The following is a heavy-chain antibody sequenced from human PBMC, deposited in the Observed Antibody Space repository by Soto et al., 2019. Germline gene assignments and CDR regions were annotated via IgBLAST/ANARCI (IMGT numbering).Heavy chain of an antibody. CDR1: GGSFSGYY. CDR3: ARAPIVVVPAASGDGMDV. J-gene: IGHJ6*02. CDR2: INHRGST. D-gene: IGHD2-2*01. Sequence: VQLQQWGAGLLKPSETLSLTCAVYGGSFSGYYWSWIRQPPGKGLEWSGEINHRGSTNYNPSLKSRVTISVDTSKHQFSLKLSSVTAADTAVYYCARAPIVVVPAASGDGMDVWGQGTTVTVSS. V-gene: IGHV4-34*01.